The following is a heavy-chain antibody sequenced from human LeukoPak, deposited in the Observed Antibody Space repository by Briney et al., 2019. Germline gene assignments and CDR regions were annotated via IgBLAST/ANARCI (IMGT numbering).Heavy chain of an antibody. V-gene: IGHV1-2*04. D-gene: IGHD3-22*01. J-gene: IGHJ4*02. CDR2: INPNSSGT. Sequence: GASVKVSCKTSGYTFTACYIHWVRQAPGQGLEWMGWINPNSSGTKYSQKFQGWVTMTRDTSISTTYMQLIGLTSDDTAVYYCARGYYDSGGPRLDFWGQGTLVTVSS. CDR3: ARGYYDSGGPRLDF. CDR1: GYTFTACY.